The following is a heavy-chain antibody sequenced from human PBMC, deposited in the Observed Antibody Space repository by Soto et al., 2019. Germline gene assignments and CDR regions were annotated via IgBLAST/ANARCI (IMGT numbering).Heavy chain of an antibody. V-gene: IGHV4-31*03. CDR2: TYYSGYT. J-gene: IGHJ4*02. D-gene: IGHD6-13*01. Sequence: QVQLQESGPGLVKPSQTLSLSCTVSGGSIRSGGYYWTWIRQPPGKGLEWIGYTYYSGYTNYNPSLKSRVTISVDASKNQFSVKLSSVTAADTAVYYCARVLSTAAVDYWGQGTLVTVSS. CDR3: ARVLSTAAVDY. CDR1: GGSIRSGGYY.